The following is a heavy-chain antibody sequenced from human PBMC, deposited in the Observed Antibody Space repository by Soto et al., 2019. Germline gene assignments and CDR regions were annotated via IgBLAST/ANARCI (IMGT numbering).Heavy chain of an antibody. V-gene: IGHV4-39*01. CDR2: IYYSGST. J-gene: IGHJ4*02. CDR1: GGSISSSSYY. D-gene: IGHD6-19*01. CDR3: APHIAVAGYFDY. Sequence: SETLSLTCTVSGGSISSSSYYWGWIRQPPGKGLEWIGSIYYSGSTYYNPSLKSRVTISVDTSKNQFSLKLSSVTAADTAVYYCAPHIAVAGYFDYWGQGTLVTVSS.